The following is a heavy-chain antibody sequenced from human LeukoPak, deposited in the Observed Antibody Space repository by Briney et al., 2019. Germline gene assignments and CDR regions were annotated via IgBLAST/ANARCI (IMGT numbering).Heavy chain of an antibody. CDR3: ARVAWPDYYGSGSYSSFDY. V-gene: IGHV1-18*01. J-gene: IGHJ4*02. D-gene: IGHD3-10*01. Sequence: ASVKVSCKASGYTFTSYGISWVRQAPGQGLEWMGWISAYNGNTNYAQKLQGRVTITTDTSTSTAYMELRSLRSDDTAVYYCARVAWPDYYGSGSYSSFDYWGQGTLVTVSS. CDR1: GYTFTSYG. CDR2: ISAYNGNT.